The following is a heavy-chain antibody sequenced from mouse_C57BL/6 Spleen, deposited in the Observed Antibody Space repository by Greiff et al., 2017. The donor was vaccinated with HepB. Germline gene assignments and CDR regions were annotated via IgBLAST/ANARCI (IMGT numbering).Heavy chain of an antibody. CDR1: GFTFSDYG. Sequence: EVMLVESGGGLVKPGGSLKLSCAASGFTFSDYGMHWVRQAPEKGLEWVAYISSGSSTIYYADTVKGRFTISRDKAKNTLFLQMNSLRSEDTARYYCAREGLITTVVDAWFAYWGQGTLVTVSA. J-gene: IGHJ3*01. CDR3: AREGLITTVVDAWFAY. D-gene: IGHD1-1*01. V-gene: IGHV5-17*01. CDR2: ISSGSSTI.